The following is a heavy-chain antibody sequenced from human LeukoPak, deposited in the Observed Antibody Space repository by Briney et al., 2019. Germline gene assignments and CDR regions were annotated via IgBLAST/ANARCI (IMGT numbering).Heavy chain of an antibody. CDR2: IYHSGNT. Sequence: PSETLSLTCTVSGHSISSGYYWGWIRQPPGKGLEWVGSIYHSGNTYYNPSLKSRVTMSVDTSKNQFSLKLSSVTAADTAVYYCARAKGWVAGYYPDYWGQGTLVTVSS. V-gene: IGHV4-38-2*02. D-gene: IGHD6-19*01. J-gene: IGHJ4*02. CDR1: GHSISSGYY. CDR3: ARAKGWVAGYYPDY.